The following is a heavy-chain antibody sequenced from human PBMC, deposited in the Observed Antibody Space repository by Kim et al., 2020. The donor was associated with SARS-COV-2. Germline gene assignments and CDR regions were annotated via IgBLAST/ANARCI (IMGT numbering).Heavy chain of an antibody. CDR1: GVSISSSSFY. Sequence: SETLSLTCTVSGVSISSSSFYWGWIRQPPGKGLEWIGSIYYSGSTYYNPSLKSRVTISVDTSKNQFSLKLSSVTAADTAVYYCAGSIAAADYFDYWGQGTLVTVSS. CDR3: AGSIAAADYFDY. J-gene: IGHJ4*02. D-gene: IGHD6-13*01. V-gene: IGHV4-39*01. CDR2: IYYSGST.